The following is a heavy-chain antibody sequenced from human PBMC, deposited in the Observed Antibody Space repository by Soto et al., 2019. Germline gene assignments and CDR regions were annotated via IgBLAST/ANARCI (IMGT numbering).Heavy chain of an antibody. V-gene: IGHV3-30-3*01. J-gene: IGHJ4*02. D-gene: IGHD2-15*01. CDR1: GFTFSSYA. Sequence: QVQLVESGGGVVQPGRSLRLSCAASGFTFSSYAMHWVRQAPGKGLEWVAVISYVGSNKYYADSVKGRFTISRDNSKNTLYLQMNSLRAEDTSVYYCARKGDVAAFDYWGQGTLVTVSS. CDR2: ISYVGSNK. CDR3: ARKGDVAAFDY.